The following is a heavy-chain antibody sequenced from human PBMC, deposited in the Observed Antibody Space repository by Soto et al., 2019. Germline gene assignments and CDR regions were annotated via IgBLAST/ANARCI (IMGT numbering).Heavy chain of an antibody. CDR1: GDSVSSNSAA. Sequence: SQTLSLTCAISGDSVSSNSAAWNWIRQSPSRGLEWLGRTYYRSKWYNDYAVSVKSRITINPDTSKNQFSLQLNSVTPEDTAVYYCARVQGSSGYYYDYYYYGMDGWGQGTTVTVSS. V-gene: IGHV6-1*01. CDR3: ARVQGSSGYYYDYYYYGMDG. D-gene: IGHD3-22*01. J-gene: IGHJ6*02. CDR2: TYYRSKWYN.